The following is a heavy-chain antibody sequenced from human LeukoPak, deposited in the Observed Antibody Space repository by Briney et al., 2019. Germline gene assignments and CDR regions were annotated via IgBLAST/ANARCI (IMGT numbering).Heavy chain of an antibody. CDR3: AKDFGSSWVFYGMDV. V-gene: IGHV3-9*01. Sequence: GGSLRLSCAASGLTFDNFAMHWVRQLPGKGLEWVSGITWHSASTGYADSVKGRFTISRDNAKNSLYLQLNSLRAEDTAFYYCAKDFGSSWVFYGMDVWGQGTKVTVSS. CDR2: ITWHSAST. D-gene: IGHD6-13*01. J-gene: IGHJ6*02. CDR1: GLTFDNFA.